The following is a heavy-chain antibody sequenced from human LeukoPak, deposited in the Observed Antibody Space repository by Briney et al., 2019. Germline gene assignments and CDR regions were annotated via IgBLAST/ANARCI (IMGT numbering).Heavy chain of an antibody. CDR3: ARGLTYFWSGYYPATYYMDV. Sequence: SVKVSCKASGGTFSSYAISWVRQAPGQGLEWMGGIIPIFGTANYAQKFQGRVTITADESTRTAYMGLSSLRSEDTAVYYCARGLTYFWSGYYPATYYMDVWGKGTTVTVSS. CDR2: IIPIFGTA. J-gene: IGHJ6*03. CDR1: GGTFSSYA. V-gene: IGHV1-69*01. D-gene: IGHD3-3*01.